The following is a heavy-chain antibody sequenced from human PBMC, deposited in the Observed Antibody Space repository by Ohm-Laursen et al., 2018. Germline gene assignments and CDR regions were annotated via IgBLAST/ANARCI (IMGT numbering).Heavy chain of an antibody. V-gene: IGHV4-59*08. CDR3: ARIPPLSGSSLDY. CDR1: GGSISSFY. CDR2: VYYSGST. J-gene: IGHJ4*02. Sequence: SDTLSLTCIVSGGSISSFYWSWIRQPPGKGLEWIGHVYYSGSTNYSPSVKSRVTISVDRSKSQFSLKLSSVTAADTAVYYCARIPPLSGSSLDYWGQGTLVTVSS. D-gene: IGHD1-26*01.